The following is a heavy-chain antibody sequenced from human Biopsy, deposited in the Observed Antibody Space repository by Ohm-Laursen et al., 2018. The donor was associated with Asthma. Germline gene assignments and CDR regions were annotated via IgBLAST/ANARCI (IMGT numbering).Heavy chain of an antibody. J-gene: IGHJ5*02. Sequence: PSDTLSLTCTVSGGSMSSSSYYWGWIRQPPGKGLEWLGYIYYTGSDNYNPSLKSRVTISVDTSKNQFSLRLTSVTAADTAVYYCARDRAMISETWGQGTLVTVSS. V-gene: IGHV4-61*05. CDR3: ARDRAMISET. D-gene: IGHD3-22*01. CDR2: IYYTGSD. CDR1: GGSMSSSSYY.